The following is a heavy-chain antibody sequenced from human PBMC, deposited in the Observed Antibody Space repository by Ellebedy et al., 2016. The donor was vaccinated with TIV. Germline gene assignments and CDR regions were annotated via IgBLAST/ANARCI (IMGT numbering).Heavy chain of an antibody. Sequence: SETLSLTXVVYGGSISGYYWSWIRQPPGKGLEWSGEINHSGSTNYNPSLKSRVTISVDTSKNQFSLKLSSVTAADTAVYYCARGLGNDYGSGSSSPTNFDYWGQGTLVTVSS. CDR3: ARGLGNDYGSGSSSPTNFDY. V-gene: IGHV4-34*01. D-gene: IGHD3-10*01. CDR2: INHSGST. J-gene: IGHJ4*02. CDR1: GGSISGYY.